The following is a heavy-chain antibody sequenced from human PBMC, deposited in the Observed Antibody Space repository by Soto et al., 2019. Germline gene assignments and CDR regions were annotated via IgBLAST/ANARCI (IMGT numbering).Heavy chain of an antibody. J-gene: IGHJ6*02. V-gene: IGHV3-33*01. D-gene: IGHD3-3*01. CDR1: GFTFSIYG. CDR3: ARDYDFWSGYSTGPYYYGMDV. CDR2: IWYDGSNK. Sequence: GSLRLSCAASGFTFSIYGMHWVLQAPCKGLEWVAVIWYDGSNKYYADSVKGRFTISRDNSKNTLYLQMNSLRAEDTAVYYCARDYDFWSGYSTGPYYYGMDVWGQGTTVTVSS.